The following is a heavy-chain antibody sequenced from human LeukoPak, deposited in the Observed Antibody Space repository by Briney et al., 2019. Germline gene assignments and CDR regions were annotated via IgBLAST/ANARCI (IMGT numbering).Heavy chain of an antibody. V-gene: IGHV4-39*07. CDR1: GASIGTSSYF. Sequence: PSGTLSLTCSVSGASIGTSSYFWGWIRQPPGKGLEWIGSIFYSGRTSYNPSLASRATISLDTSKNLFSLKLSSVTAAATAVYYCARLFSAAGSSGEYFDYWGQGTLVTVSS. CDR3: ARLFSAAGSSGEYFDY. D-gene: IGHD6-13*01. CDR2: IFYSGRT. J-gene: IGHJ4*02.